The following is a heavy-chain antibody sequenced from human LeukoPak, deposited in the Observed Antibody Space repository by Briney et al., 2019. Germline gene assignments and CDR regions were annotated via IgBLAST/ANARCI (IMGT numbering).Heavy chain of an antibody. D-gene: IGHD3-16*01. CDR3: ARSPSGGIPGY. CDR2: ISSSSSYI. CDR1: GFPFSSYW. J-gene: IGHJ4*02. Sequence: AGGSLRLSCAASGFPFSSYWMTWVRQAPGKGLEWVSSISSSSSYIYYADSVKGRFTISRDNAKNSLYLQMNSLRAEDTAVYYCARSPSGGIPGYWGQETLVTVSS. V-gene: IGHV3-21*01.